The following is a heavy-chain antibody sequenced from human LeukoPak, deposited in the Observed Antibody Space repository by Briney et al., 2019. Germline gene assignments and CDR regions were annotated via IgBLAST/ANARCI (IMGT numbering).Heavy chain of an antibody. CDR1: GYSFTSYW. J-gene: IGHJ3*02. CDR3: ARQVNYYHNSSGYYYGDAFDI. Sequence: GESLKISCKGSGYSFTSYWIGWVRQMPGKGLEWMGIIYPGDSDTRYSPSFQGQVTISADKSISTAYLQWSSLKASDTAMYYCARQVNYYHNSSGYYYGDAFDIWGQGTMVTVSS. V-gene: IGHV5-51*01. CDR2: IYPGDSDT. D-gene: IGHD3-22*01.